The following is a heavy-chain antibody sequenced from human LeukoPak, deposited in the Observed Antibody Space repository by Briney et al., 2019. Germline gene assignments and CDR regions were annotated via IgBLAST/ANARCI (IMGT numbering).Heavy chain of an antibody. J-gene: IGHJ4*02. V-gene: IGHV3-48*04. CDR1: GFTFSSYW. D-gene: IGHD4-17*01. CDR3: AREGRYYFDY. CDR2: ISSSGSTI. Sequence: GGSLRLSCAASGFTFSSYWMSWVRQAPGKGLEWVSYISSSGSTICYADSVKGRFTISRDNAKNSLYLQMNSLRAEDTAVYYCAREGRYYFDYWGQGTLVTVSS.